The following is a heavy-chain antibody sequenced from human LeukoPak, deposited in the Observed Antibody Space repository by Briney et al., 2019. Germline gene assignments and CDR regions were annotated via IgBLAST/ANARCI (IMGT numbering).Heavy chain of an antibody. J-gene: IGHJ6*03. V-gene: IGHV4-34*01. CDR3: ARGFPRYSSGLNPSRRYYYYYMDV. CDR1: GGSFSGYY. CDR2: INHSGST. Sequence: SETLSLTCAVYGGSFSGYYWSWIRQPPGKGLEWIGEINHSGSTNYNPSLKSRVTISVDTSKNQFSLKLSSVTAADTAVYYCARGFPRYSSGLNPSRRYYYYYMDVWGKGTTVTVSS. D-gene: IGHD6-19*01.